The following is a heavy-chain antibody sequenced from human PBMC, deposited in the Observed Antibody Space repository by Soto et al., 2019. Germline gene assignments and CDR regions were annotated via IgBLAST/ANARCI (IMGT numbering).Heavy chain of an antibody. CDR1: GFTIRAHE. Sequence: VQLVQSGGGLVQPGGSLRLSCAASGFTIRAHEMNWVRQAPGKGLEWVAYISTSGSSIYYADSVNGRFTISRDDAKGSLYLQMNSLTAEDTATYYCATEDYGVREGGCWGQGTRVTVSS. CDR2: ISTSGSSI. CDR3: ATEDYGVREGGC. D-gene: IGHD4-17*01. J-gene: IGHJ4*02. V-gene: IGHV3-48*03.